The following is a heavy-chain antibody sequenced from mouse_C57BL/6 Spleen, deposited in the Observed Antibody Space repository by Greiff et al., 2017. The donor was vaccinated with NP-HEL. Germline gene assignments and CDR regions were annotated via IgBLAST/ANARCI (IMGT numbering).Heavy chain of an antibody. CDR2: IWSGGST. D-gene: IGHD1-1*01. J-gene: IGHJ4*01. Sequence: VQLQQSGPGLVQPSQSLSITCTVSGFSLTSYGVHWVRQSPGKGLEWLGVIWSGGSTDYNVAFISRLSISKDNSKSQVFFKMNSLQADDTAIYYCARNKGSRGGAMDYWGQGTSVTVSS. CDR3: ARNKGSRGGAMDY. V-gene: IGHV2-2*01. CDR1: GFSLTSYG.